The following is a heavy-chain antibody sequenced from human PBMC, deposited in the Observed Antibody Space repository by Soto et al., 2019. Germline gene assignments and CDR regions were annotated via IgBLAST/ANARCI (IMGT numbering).Heavy chain of an antibody. CDR1: GGTFSSYA. D-gene: IGHD3-9*01. J-gene: IGHJ5*02. CDR2: IIPIFGTA. CDR3: ARDGFNDDILTGYRFYNWFDP. Sequence: QVQLVQSGAEVKKPGSSVKVSCKASGGTFSSYAISWVRQAPGQGLEWMGGIIPIFGTANYAQKFQGRVTITADESTSTACMELSSLRSEDTAVYYCARDGFNDDILTGYRFYNWFDPWGQGTLVTVSS. V-gene: IGHV1-69*01.